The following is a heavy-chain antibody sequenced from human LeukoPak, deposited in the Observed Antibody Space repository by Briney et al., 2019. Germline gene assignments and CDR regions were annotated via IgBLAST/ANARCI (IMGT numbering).Heavy chain of an antibody. D-gene: IGHD3-9*01. J-gene: IGHJ6*02. CDR1: GGSINNYY. V-gene: IGHV4-59*08. CDR2: IYYRGST. Sequence: PSETLSLTCTVFGGSINNYYWSWIRQPPGKGLEWIGYIYYRGSTTYNPSLKSRVTISVDTSKNQFSLNLSFVTAADTAVYYCARQKTAPPIFEYYGMDIWGQGTTVTVSS. CDR3: ARQKTAPPIFEYYGMDI.